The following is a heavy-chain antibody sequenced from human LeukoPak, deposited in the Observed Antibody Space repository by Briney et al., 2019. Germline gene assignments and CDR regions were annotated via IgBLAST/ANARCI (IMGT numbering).Heavy chain of an antibody. J-gene: IGHJ4*02. CDR1: GFTFDDYA. CDR2: IRWNSGSI. Sequence: GRSLRLSCAASGFTFDDYAMHWVRQAPGKGLERVSGIRWNSGSIGYADSAKGRFTISRDNAKNSLYLQMNSLRAEDTALYYCAKDIGPGEYYYDSSGYFDYWGQGTLVTVSS. D-gene: IGHD3-22*01. V-gene: IGHV3-9*01. CDR3: AKDIGPGEYYYDSSGYFDY.